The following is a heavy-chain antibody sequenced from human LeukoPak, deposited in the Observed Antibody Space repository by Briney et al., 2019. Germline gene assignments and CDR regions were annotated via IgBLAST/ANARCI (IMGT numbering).Heavy chain of an antibody. J-gene: IGHJ5*02. CDR2: IYYSGST. CDR1: GGSISSGDYY. V-gene: IGHV4-30-4*02. CDR3: ARGGVVVVPAAIEVWFDP. D-gene: IGHD2-2*02. Sequence: SETLSLTCTVSGGSISSGDYYWSWIRQPPGKGLEWIGYIYYSGSTYYNPSLKSRVTISVDTSKNQFSLKLSSVTAADTAVYYCARGGVVVVPAAIEVWFDPWGQGTLVTVSS.